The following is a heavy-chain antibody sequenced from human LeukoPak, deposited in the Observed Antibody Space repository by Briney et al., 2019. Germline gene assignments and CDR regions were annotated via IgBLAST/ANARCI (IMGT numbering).Heavy chain of an antibody. CDR1: GFTFSSYG. J-gene: IGHJ1*01. V-gene: IGHV3-33*01. CDR3: ATYSSLNRREFQY. Sequence: QPGGSLRFSCAASGFTFSSYGMHWVRQAPGKGLEWVAVIWFDGSNKYYADSVKGRFTISRDNSKNTLNLQMNSLRAEDTAVYYCATYSSLNRREFQYWGQGTLLTVSS. D-gene: IGHD3-22*01. CDR2: IWFDGSNK.